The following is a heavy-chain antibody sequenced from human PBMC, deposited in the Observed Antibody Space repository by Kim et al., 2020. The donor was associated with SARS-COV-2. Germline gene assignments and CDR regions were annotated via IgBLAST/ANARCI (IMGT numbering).Heavy chain of an antibody. J-gene: IGHJ5*01. D-gene: IGHD3-16*01. CDR2: IAWNGGSL. Sequence: GGSLRLSCAASGFIFDDYAMHWVRQVPGKGLEWVSGIAWNGGSLGYADSVKGRFTISRDNAKNSLFLEINSLRAEDTALYYCAKDIYGYAWGSFDFWGQGTLVTVSS. CDR1: GFIFDDYA. V-gene: IGHV3-9*01. CDR3: AKDIYGYAWGSFDF.